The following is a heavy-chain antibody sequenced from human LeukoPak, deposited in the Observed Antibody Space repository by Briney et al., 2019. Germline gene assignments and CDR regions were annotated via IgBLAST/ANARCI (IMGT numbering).Heavy chain of an antibody. Sequence: PGGSLRLSCAASGFTFSSYSMNWVRQAPGKGLEWVSSISSSGSYIYYADSVKGRFTISRDNAKNSLYLQMNSLRAEDTAVYYCARDQMTTVIRFDYWGQGTLVTVSS. D-gene: IGHD4-17*01. V-gene: IGHV3-21*01. CDR3: ARDQMTTVIRFDY. CDR2: ISSSGSYI. CDR1: GFTFSSYS. J-gene: IGHJ4*02.